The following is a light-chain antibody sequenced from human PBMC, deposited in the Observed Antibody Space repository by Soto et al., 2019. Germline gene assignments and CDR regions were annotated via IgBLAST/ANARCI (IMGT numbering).Light chain of an antibody. V-gene: IGLV2-14*03. CDR2: DVN. CDR3: TSWTTSTTMI. CDR1: SSDIGAYNY. J-gene: IGLJ2*01. Sequence: QSALTQPASVYESPGQSITISCTGTSSDIGAYNYVSWYQQHPGKAPKLMIYDVNIRPSGVSSRFSGSKSGNTASLTISGLQAEDEADYYCTSWTTSTTMIFGGGTKVTVL.